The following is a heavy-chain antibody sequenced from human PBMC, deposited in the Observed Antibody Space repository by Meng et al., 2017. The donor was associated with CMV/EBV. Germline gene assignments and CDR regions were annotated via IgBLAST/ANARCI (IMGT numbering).Heavy chain of an antibody. CDR3: AKHHGYCSSTSCRSFDY. CDR1: GFSFSTSW. D-gene: IGHD2-2*01. CDR2: IRYDGSNK. J-gene: IGHJ4*02. Sequence: GGSLRLSCEASGFSFSTSWMGWVRQAPGKGLEWVAFIRYDGSNKYYADSVKGRFTISRDNSKNTLYLQMNSLRAEDTAVYYCAKHHGYCSSTSCRSFDYWGQGTLVTVSS. V-gene: IGHV3-30*02.